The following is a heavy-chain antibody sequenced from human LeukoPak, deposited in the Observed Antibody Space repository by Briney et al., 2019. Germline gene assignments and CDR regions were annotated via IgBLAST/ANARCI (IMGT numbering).Heavy chain of an antibody. CDR1: GFTVSSNY. CDR2: IYSGGST. V-gene: IGHV3-53*01. Sequence: GGSLRLSCAASGFTVSSNYMSWVRQAPGKGLEWVSVIYSGGSTYYADSVKGRFTISRDNSKDTLYLQMNSLRAEDTAVYYCARGVRYCSSTSCYAGGFFDYWGQGTLVTVSS. CDR3: ARGVRYCSSTSCYAGGFFDY. D-gene: IGHD2-2*01. J-gene: IGHJ4*02.